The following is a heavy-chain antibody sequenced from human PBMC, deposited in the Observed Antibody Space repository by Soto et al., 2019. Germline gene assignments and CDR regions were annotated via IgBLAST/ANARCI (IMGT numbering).Heavy chain of an antibody. D-gene: IGHD6-19*01. J-gene: IGHJ6*02. CDR3: VKDGSSGWPYYYGMDV. Sequence: VGSLRLSCAASGFTFSGYGMHWVRQAPGKGLEWVAVISYDGSNKYYADSVKGRFSISRDNSKNTLYLQMSSLRAEDTAVYYCVKDGSSGWPYYYGMDVWGQGTTVTVSS. V-gene: IGHV3-30*18. CDR1: GFTFSGYG. CDR2: ISYDGSNK.